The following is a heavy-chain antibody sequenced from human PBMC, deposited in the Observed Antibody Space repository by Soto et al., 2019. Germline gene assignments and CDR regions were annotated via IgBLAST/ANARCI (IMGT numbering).Heavy chain of an antibody. Sequence: QVQLVESGGGVVQPGRSLRLSCAASGFTFSSYAMHWVRQAPGKGLEWVAVISYDGSNKYYADSVKGRFTISRDNSKNTVYQQMNGLRAEDTAVYYCARAEILDGYNAYYFDYWGQGTLVTVTS. CDR3: ARAEILDGYNAYYFDY. CDR1: GFTFSSYA. D-gene: IGHD5-12*01. V-gene: IGHV3-30-3*01. CDR2: ISYDGSNK. J-gene: IGHJ4*02.